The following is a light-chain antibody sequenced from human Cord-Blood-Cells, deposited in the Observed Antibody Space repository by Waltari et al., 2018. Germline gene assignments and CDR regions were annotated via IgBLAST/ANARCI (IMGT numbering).Light chain of an antibody. CDR3: QQYGSSPGT. CDR1: QSVSSSY. CDR2: GAS. Sequence: EIVLTQSPGTLSLSPGERATLSCRASQSVSSSYLAWYQQKPGQAPRLLIYGASSRATGIPDRFSGGGSGTDFTLTISRLEPEDFAVYYCQQYGSSPGTFGPGTKVDIK. J-gene: IGKJ3*01. V-gene: IGKV3-20*01.